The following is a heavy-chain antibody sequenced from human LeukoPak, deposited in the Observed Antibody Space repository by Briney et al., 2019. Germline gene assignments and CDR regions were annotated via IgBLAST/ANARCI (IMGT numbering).Heavy chain of an antibody. CDR2: IYHSGST. J-gene: IGHJ4*02. Sequence: SQTLSLTCTVSGGSISSGGYYWSWIRQPPGKGLEWIGYIYHSGSTYYNPSLKSRVTISVDTSKNQFSLKLSSVTAADTAVYYCSASAAMGPFDYWGQGTLVTVSS. V-gene: IGHV4-30-2*01. D-gene: IGHD2-2*01. CDR1: GGSISSGGYY. CDR3: SASAAMGPFDY.